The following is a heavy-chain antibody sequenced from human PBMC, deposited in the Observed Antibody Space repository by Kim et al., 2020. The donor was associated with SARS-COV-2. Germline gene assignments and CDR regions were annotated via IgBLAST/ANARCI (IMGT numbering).Heavy chain of an antibody. V-gene: IGHV4-4*02. Sequence: SETLSLTCAVSGGSISSSNWWSWVRQPPGKVLEWIGVIYHSGSTNYNPSLKSRVTISVDKSKNQFSLKLSSVTAADTAVYYCARDCQAGGNPPCYYGMDAWGGGTTVSVSS. CDR2: IYHSGST. J-gene: IGHJ6*04. CDR1: GGSISSSNW. CDR3: ARDCQAGGNPPCYYGMDA. D-gene: IGHD3-10*01.